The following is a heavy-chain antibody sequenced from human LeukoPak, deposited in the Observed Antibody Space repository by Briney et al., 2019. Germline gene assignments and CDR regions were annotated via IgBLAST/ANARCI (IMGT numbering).Heavy chain of an antibody. CDR3: ARDGYNLDAFDI. V-gene: IGHV3-74*01. CDR2: INTDGSST. D-gene: IGHD5-24*01. Sequence: GGSLRLSCAASGFTLSSYWMHWVRHAPGKGLVWVSRINTDGSSTTYADSGKGRFTISRDNAKNTLYLQMNSLRAEDTAVYYCARDGYNLDAFDIWGQGTMVTVSS. CDR1: GFTLSSYW. J-gene: IGHJ3*02.